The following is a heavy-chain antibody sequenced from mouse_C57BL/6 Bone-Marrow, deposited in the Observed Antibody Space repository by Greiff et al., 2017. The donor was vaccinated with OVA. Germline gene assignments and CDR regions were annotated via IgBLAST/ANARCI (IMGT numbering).Heavy chain of an antibody. CDR1: GFTFSDAW. J-gene: IGHJ2*01. Sequence: EVQLVESGGGLVQPGGSMKLSCAASGFTFSDAWMDWVRQSPEKGLEWVAEIRNKANNHATYYAESVKGRFTISRDDSKSSVYLQMNSLRAEDTGIYYCTRRPLGANVDYWGQGTTLTVSS. CDR3: TRRPLGANVDY. V-gene: IGHV6-6*01. CDR2: IRNKANNHAT. D-gene: IGHD3-3*01.